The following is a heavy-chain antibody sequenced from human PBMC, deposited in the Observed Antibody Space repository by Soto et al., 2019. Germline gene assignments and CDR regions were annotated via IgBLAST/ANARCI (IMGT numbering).Heavy chain of an antibody. J-gene: IGHJ4*02. Sequence: VASVKVSCKASGGTFSSYAISWVRQAPGQGLEWMGGIIPIFGTANYAQKFQGRVTITADESTSTAYMELSSLRSEDTAVYYCARGALGYCTNGVCLPNDWGQGTLVTVSS. CDR1: GGTFSSYA. CDR2: IIPIFGTA. CDR3: ARGALGYCTNGVCLPND. D-gene: IGHD2-8*01. V-gene: IGHV1-69*13.